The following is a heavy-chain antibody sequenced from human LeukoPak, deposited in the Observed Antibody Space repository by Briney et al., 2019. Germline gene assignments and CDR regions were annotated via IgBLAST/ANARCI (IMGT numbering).Heavy chain of an antibody. CDR2: IYYSGST. CDR3: ARDLLTMVRGVPYNWFDP. J-gene: IGHJ5*02. D-gene: IGHD3-10*01. Sequence: SETLSLTCTVSGGPISSYYWSWIRQPPGKGLEWIGYIYYSGSTNYNPSLKSRVTISVDTSKNQFSLKLSSVTAADTAVYYCARDLLTMVRGVPYNWFDPWGQGTLVTVS. CDR1: GGPISSYY. V-gene: IGHV4-59*01.